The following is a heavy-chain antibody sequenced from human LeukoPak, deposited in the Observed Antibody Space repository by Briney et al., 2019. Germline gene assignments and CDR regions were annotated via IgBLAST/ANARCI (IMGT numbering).Heavy chain of an antibody. J-gene: IGHJ5*02. CDR3: ARKSNSSSSEASYNWFDP. D-gene: IGHD6-6*01. CDR1: GGSFSGYY. CDR2: ISHSGST. Sequence: PSETLSLTCAVYGGSFSGYYWSWIRQPPGKGLEWIGEISHSGSTNYNPSLKSRVTISVDTSKNQFSLKLSSVTAADTAVYYCARKSNSSSSEASYNWFDPWGQGTLVTVSS. V-gene: IGHV4-34*01.